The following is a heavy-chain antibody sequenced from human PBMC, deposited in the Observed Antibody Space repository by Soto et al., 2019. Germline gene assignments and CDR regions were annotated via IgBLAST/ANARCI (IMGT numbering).Heavy chain of an antibody. Sequence: QVQLVQSGAEVRKPGASVRVSCKASGYSFTSYGIRWVRQAPGRGLERMGWISAYTGDTKYTQNFQGRVTLTTDTSASTVYMDLGSLRSDDTAVYYCARTYSSGWSLSPSDYWGQGTLVTVSS. CDR2: ISAYTGDT. J-gene: IGHJ4*02. V-gene: IGHV1-18*04. CDR3: ARTYSSGWSLSPSDY. CDR1: GYSFTSYG. D-gene: IGHD6-19*01.